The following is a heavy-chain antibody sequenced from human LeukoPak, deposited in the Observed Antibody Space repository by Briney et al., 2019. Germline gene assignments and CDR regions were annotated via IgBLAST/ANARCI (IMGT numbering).Heavy chain of an antibody. D-gene: IGHD3-22*01. CDR1: GGSFSGYY. V-gene: IGHV4-34*01. CDR2: INHSGST. Sequence: SETLSLTCAVYGGSFSGYYWSWLRQPPGKGLEWIGEINHSGSTNYNPSLKSRVTISVDTSKNQFSLKLSSVTAADTAVYYCARAQPGDYYDSSGYSDYWGQGTLVTVSS. J-gene: IGHJ4*02. CDR3: ARAQPGDYYDSSGYSDY.